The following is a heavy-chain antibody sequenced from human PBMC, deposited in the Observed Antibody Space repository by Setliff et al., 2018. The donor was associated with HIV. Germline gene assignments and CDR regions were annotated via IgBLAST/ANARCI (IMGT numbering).Heavy chain of an antibody. J-gene: IGHJ4*02. CDR2: INHSGGT. Sequence: SETLSLTCAVYGGSFSDNSWNWIRQPPGKGLEWIGEINHSGGTNYIPSLKSRVTISVDTSKNQFSLKLSSVTAADTAVYYCARVRLGKNDLTPPRYTHALGYWGQGSLVTVS. V-gene: IGHV4-34*01. D-gene: IGHD3-16*02. CDR3: ARVRLGKNDLTPPRYTHALGY. CDR1: GGSFSDNS.